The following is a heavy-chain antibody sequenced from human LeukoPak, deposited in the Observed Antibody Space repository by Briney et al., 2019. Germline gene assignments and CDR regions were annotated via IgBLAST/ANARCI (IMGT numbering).Heavy chain of an antibody. CDR2: ISGGGGAT. CDR1: GFTFSNYA. Sequence: PGGSLRLSCVASGFTFSNYAMTWVRQAPGKGLECVSVISGGGGATYYADSVKGRFTVSRDNSKNTVYLQMNSLRAEDTAVYYCAKGDGSGSYYKGYFDYWGQGTLVTVSS. CDR3: AKGDGSGSYYKGYFDY. D-gene: IGHD3-10*01. V-gene: IGHV3-23*01. J-gene: IGHJ4*02.